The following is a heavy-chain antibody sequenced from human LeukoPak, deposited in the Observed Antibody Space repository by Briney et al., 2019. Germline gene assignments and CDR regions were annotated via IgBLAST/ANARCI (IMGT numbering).Heavy chain of an antibody. D-gene: IGHD1-26*01. CDR3: ARGRVRRPGNFDY. Sequence: PGGSLSLACAASGLTFRSYEMNWVRQAPGKGLEWVSYISGGDTMYYADSVKDRFTISRDNAKNSLYLQMNSLRVEDTAVYYCARGRVRRPGNFDYWGQGTLVTVSS. CDR2: ISGGDTM. V-gene: IGHV3-48*03. J-gene: IGHJ4*02. CDR1: GLTFRSYE.